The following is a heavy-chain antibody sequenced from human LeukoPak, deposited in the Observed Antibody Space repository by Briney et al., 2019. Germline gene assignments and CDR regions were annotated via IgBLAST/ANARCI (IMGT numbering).Heavy chain of an antibody. J-gene: IGHJ4*02. CDR2: ISAYNGNT. Sequence: ASVKVSCKASGYTFTSYGISWVRQAPGQGLECMGWISAYNGNTNYAQKLQGRVTVTTDTSTSTAYMELRSLRSDDTAVYYCARVGIVGATNDFDYWGQGTLVTVSS. CDR3: ARVGIVGATNDFDY. D-gene: IGHD1-26*01. V-gene: IGHV1-18*01. CDR1: GYTFTSYG.